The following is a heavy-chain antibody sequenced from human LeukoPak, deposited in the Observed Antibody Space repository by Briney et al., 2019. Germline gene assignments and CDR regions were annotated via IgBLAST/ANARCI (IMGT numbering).Heavy chain of an antibody. Sequence: ASETLSLTCTVSGGSISSSSSYWGWIRQPPGKGLEWIGSIYSSGSTYYNPSLKSRVTISVDTSKNQFSLKLSSVTAAETAVYYCARHDKHDSGGYYYQPYYFDYWGQGTLVTVSS. D-gene: IGHD3-22*01. J-gene: IGHJ4*02. V-gene: IGHV4-39*01. CDR2: IYSSGST. CDR3: ARHDKHDSGGYYYQPYYFDY. CDR1: GGSISSSSSY.